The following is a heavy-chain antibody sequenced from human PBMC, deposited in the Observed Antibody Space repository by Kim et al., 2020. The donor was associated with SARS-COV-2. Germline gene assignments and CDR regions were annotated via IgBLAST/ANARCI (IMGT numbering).Heavy chain of an antibody. CDR1: GYFFNTYD. V-gene: IGHV1-8*01. J-gene: IGHJ5*01. CDR3: ARTTNGWPNWVDF. CDR2: VTPSTGNT. D-gene: IGHD6-19*01. Sequence: ASVKVSCMASGYFFNTYDINWVRQAPGQGLEWLGWVTPSTGNTGYAQKFQGRVTVTRDTSIRTAYMELSNLRSEDTAVYYCARTTNGWPNWVDFWGQGNL.